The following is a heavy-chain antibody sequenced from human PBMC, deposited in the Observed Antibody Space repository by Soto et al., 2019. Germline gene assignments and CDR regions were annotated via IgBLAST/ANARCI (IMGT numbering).Heavy chain of an antibody. D-gene: IGHD2-2*01. J-gene: IGHJ4*02. V-gene: IGHV3-23*01. CDR3: SQGIVSYCSSTSCSHFDY. CDR2: ISGSGGST. Sequence: EVQLLESGGGLVQPGGSLRLSCAASGFTFSSYAMSWVRQAPGKGLEWVSAISGSGGSTYYADSVKGRFTISRDNSKNTLYLQMNSLRAEDTAVYYCSQGIVSYCSSTSCSHFDYWGQGTLVTVSS. CDR1: GFTFSSYA.